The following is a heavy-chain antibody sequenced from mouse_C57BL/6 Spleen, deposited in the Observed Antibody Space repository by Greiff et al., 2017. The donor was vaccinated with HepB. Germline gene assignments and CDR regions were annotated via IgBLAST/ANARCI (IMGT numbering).Heavy chain of an antibody. D-gene: IGHD2-3*01. CDR3: TSDARIDGSFAY. CDR2: ISSGGDYI. CDR1: GFTFSSYA. V-gene: IGHV5-9-1*02. J-gene: IGHJ3*01. Sequence: EVMLVESGEGLVKPGGSLKLSCAASGFTFSSYAMSWVRQTPEKRLEWVAYISSGGDYIYYADTVKGRFTISRDNARNPLYLQMRSLKSEDTAMYYCTSDARIDGSFAYWGQGTLVTVSA.